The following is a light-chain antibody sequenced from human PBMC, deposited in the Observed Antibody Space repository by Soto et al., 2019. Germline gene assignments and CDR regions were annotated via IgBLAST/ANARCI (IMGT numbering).Light chain of an antibody. J-gene: IGKJ4*01. CDR3: XXYGSSPLT. CDR2: GAS. CDR1: QSVSXXX. V-gene: IGKV3-20*01. Sequence: EIVLTQSPGTLSLSPGERATLSCRASQSVSXXXLAWYQQKPGQAPRLLIYGASSRATGIPDRFSGSGSGXXXXXXXXXLXPEDFXXXXXXXYGSSPLTFGGGTKVEIK.